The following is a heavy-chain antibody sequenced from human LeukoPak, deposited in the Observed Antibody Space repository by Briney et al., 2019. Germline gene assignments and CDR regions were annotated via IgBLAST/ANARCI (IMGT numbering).Heavy chain of an antibody. CDR2: IYYSGST. CDR1: GGSISSYY. V-gene: IGHV4-59*01. J-gene: IGHJ3*02. CDR3: AREGIYYYDSSGYPGAFDI. Sequence: AETLSLTCTVSGGSISSYYWSWIRQPPGKGLEWIGYIYYSGSTNYNPSLKSRVTISVDTSKNQFSLKLSSVTAADTAVHYCAREGIYYYDSSGYPGAFDIWGQGTMVTVSS. D-gene: IGHD3-22*01.